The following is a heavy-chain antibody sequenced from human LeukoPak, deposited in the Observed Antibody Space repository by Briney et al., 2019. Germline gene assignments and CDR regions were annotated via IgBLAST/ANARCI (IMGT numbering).Heavy chain of an antibody. CDR2: IYYSGST. Sequence: PSETLSLTCTVSGGSISSSSYYWGWIRQPPGKGLEWIGSIYYSGSTYYNSSLKSRVTISVDTSKNQFSLKLSSVTAADTAVYYCARVSQLTGFPYYFDYWGQGTLVTVSS. D-gene: IGHD2-2*01. CDR1: GGSISSSSYY. CDR3: ARVSQLTGFPYYFDY. J-gene: IGHJ4*02. V-gene: IGHV4-39*07.